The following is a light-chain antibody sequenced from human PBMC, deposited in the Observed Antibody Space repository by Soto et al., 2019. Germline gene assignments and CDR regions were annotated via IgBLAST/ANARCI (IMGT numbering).Light chain of an antibody. Sequence: ELVMTQSPATLSVSPGERATLSCRASQSVSSNLAWYQQKPGQAPRLLIYGASTRATGVPARFSGSGSGTEFALTISSLQSEDFAVYYCQQYNNWPRSFGQGTKLEIE. J-gene: IGKJ2*01. CDR3: QQYNNWPRS. CDR1: QSVSSN. V-gene: IGKV3-15*01. CDR2: GAS.